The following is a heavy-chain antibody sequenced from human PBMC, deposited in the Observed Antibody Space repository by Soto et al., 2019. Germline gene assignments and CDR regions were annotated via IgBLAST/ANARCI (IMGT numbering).Heavy chain of an antibody. J-gene: IGHJ6*02. Sequence: GGSLRLSCAASGFTFSSYGMHWVRQAPGKGLEWVAVIWYDGSNKYYADSVKGRFTISRDNSKNTLYLQMNSLRAEDTAVYYCARVFVTGRNYYYYGMDVWGQGTTVTVSS. D-gene: IGHD1-20*01. CDR1: GFTFSSYG. V-gene: IGHV3-33*01. CDR3: ARVFVTGRNYYYYGMDV. CDR2: IWYDGSNK.